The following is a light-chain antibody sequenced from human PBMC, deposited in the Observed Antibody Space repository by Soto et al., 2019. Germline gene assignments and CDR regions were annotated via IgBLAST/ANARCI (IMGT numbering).Light chain of an antibody. Sequence: DIQLTQSPSFLSASVGDRVTITCRASQGITTFLAWYQQKPGKAPRLLIYAASTLQSGVPSRFSGSGSGTEFPLTISSLQPEDFASYYCQQLNTYPWTFGQGTNVDIK. J-gene: IGKJ1*01. V-gene: IGKV1-9*01. CDR1: QGITTF. CDR3: QQLNTYPWT. CDR2: AAS.